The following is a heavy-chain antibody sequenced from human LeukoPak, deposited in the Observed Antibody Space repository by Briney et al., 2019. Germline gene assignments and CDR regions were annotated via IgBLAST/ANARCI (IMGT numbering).Heavy chain of an antibody. Sequence: GGALSLSCVASGCTFSSYEINWVRQAPGRGREWVSYISSSGSTIYYADSVKGRFTISRDNAKNSLYLQMNSLRAEDTAVYYCARMTGDCGGDCLGWGQGTLVTVSS. J-gene: IGHJ4*02. CDR2: ISSSGSTI. CDR1: GCTFSSYE. D-gene: IGHD2-21*02. V-gene: IGHV3-48*03. CDR3: ARMTGDCGGDCLG.